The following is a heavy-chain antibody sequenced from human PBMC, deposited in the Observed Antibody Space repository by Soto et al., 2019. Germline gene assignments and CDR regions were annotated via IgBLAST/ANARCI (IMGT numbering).Heavy chain of an antibody. CDR3: ARNRRETGDFDY. CDR1: GYTFTTYD. Sequence: QVQLVQSGAEVKKPGASVKVSWKASGYTFTTYDINWMRQASGQGLEWLGWMDPSTGNTGYAQKFQGRVTMTRDTSMNTAFMELSSLPYEDTGVYFCARNRRETGDFDYWGRGTLVTGSS. CDR2: MDPSTGNT. J-gene: IGHJ4*02. D-gene: IGHD7-27*01. V-gene: IGHV1-8*01.